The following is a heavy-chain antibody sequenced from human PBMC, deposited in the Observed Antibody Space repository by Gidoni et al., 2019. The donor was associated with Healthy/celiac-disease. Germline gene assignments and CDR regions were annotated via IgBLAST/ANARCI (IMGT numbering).Heavy chain of an antibody. D-gene: IGHD3-3*01. CDR2: INPSGGST. CDR1: GYTFTSYY. CDR3: ARDPTARRDYDFWSGYPDY. J-gene: IGHJ4*02. V-gene: IGHV1-46*01. Sequence: QVQLVQSGAEVKKPGASVKVSCKASGYTFTSYYMHWVRQAPGQGLEWMGIINPSGGSTSYAQKFQGRVTMTRDTSTSTVYMELSSLRSEDTAVYYCARDPTARRDYDFWSGYPDYWGQGTLVTVSS.